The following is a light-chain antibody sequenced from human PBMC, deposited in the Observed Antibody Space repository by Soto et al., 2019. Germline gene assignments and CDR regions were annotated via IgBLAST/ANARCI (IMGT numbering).Light chain of an antibody. J-gene: IGLJ2*01. Sequence: QSALTQPASVSGSPGQSITISCTETSSDVGRYNYVSWYQQHPGKAPKLMIYDVSNRPSGVSNRFSGSKTGNTASLTISGLQAEDEADYYCSSYTSSSTLVVFGGGTKLTVL. CDR2: DVS. CDR1: SSDVGRYNY. V-gene: IGLV2-14*01. CDR3: SSYTSSSTLVV.